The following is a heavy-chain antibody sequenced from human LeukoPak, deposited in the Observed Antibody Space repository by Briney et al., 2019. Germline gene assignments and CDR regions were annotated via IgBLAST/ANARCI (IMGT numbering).Heavy chain of an antibody. CDR2: IYYSGST. Sequence: SETLSLTCTVSGGSISRGGYYWSWIRQHPGKGLEWIGYIYYSGSTYYNPSLKSRVTISVDTSKNQFSLKLSSVTAADTAVYYCATPLWGTLRAFDYWGQGTLVTVSS. CDR1: GGSISRGGYY. V-gene: IGHV4-31*03. D-gene: IGHD1-1*01. CDR3: ATPLWGTLRAFDY. J-gene: IGHJ4*02.